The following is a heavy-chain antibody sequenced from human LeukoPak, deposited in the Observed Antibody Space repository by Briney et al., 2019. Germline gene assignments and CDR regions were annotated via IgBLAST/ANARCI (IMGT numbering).Heavy chain of an antibody. CDR3: ARARASGRSGFDY. CDR1: GLTVSSYS. D-gene: IGHD2-15*01. V-gene: IGHV3-48*02. Sequence: GGSLRLSCVASGLTVSSYSMNWVRQAPGKGLEWVSYISSSSSTIYYADSVKGRFTISRDNAKNSLDLQMNSLRDEDTAVYYCARARASGRSGFDYWGQGTLVTVSS. CDR2: ISSSSSTI. J-gene: IGHJ4*02.